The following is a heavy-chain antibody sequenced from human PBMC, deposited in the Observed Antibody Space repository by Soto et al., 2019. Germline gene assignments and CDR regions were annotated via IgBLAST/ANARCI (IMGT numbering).Heavy chain of an antibody. Sequence: EVQLLESGGGLVQPGGSLRLSCAASGFTFSSYAMSWVRQAPGKGLEWVSAISGSGFSTYYADSVKGRFTISRDKSKSPLYLQMNSLRGEDTAVYYCAKDRGVYCSGGSCYLNWFDPWGQGTLVTVSS. CDR3: AKDRGVYCSGGSCYLNWFDP. J-gene: IGHJ5*02. CDR2: ISGSGFST. D-gene: IGHD2-15*01. CDR1: GFTFSSYA. V-gene: IGHV3-23*01.